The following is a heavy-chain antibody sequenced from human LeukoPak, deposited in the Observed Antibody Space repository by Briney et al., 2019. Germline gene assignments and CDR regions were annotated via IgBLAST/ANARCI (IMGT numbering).Heavy chain of an antibody. CDR3: AKEGRSLQTY. CDR1: GFTFSNAW. V-gene: IGHV3-7*03. J-gene: IGHJ4*02. CDR2: IKEDGTET. Sequence: GGSLRLSCAASGFTFSNAWTSWVRLAPGKGLEWVANIKEDGTETYYVDSVKGRFTISRDNAKNSLYLQMNSLRVEDTAVYYCAKEGRSLQTYWGQGTLVTVSS. D-gene: IGHD5-24*01.